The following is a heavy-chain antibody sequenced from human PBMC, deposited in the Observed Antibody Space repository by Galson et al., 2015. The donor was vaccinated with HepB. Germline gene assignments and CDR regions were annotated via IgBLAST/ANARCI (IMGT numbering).Heavy chain of an antibody. Sequence: SVKVSCKASGGTFSSYAISWVRQAPGQGLEWMGGIIPIFGTANYAQKFQGRVTITADESTSTAYMELSSLRSEDTAVYYCARDRVAVAGNYLGYYGMDVWGQGTTVTVSS. CDR2: IIPIFGTA. J-gene: IGHJ6*02. D-gene: IGHD6-19*01. CDR3: ARDRVAVAGNYLGYYGMDV. CDR1: GGTFSSYA. V-gene: IGHV1-69*13.